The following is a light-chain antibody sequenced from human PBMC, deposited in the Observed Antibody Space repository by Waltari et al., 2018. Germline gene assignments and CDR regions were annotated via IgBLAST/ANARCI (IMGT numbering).Light chain of an antibody. V-gene: IGKV1-5*03. J-gene: IGKJ5*01. CDR1: QSISSW. CDR3: QQYNSYPIT. CDR2: KAS. Sequence: DIQMTQSPSTLSASVGDRVTITCRASQSISSWLAWYQQKPGKAPKLLIDKASSLESGVPSRFSGSGSVTEFTLTISSLQPDDFATYLCQQYNSYPITFGQGTLLEI.